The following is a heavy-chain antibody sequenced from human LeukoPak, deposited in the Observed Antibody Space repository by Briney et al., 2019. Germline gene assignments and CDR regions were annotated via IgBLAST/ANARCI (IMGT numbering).Heavy chain of an antibody. J-gene: IGHJ4*02. CDR1: GGSISSSSYY. D-gene: IGHD6-6*01. V-gene: IGHV4-39*01. CDR3: ARQSLVAARLFDY. CDR2: IYYSGST. Sequence: PSETLSLTCTVSGGSISSSSYYWGWIRQPPGKGLEWIGSIYYSGSTYYNPSLKSRVTISVDTSKNQFSLKLSSVTAADTAVYYCARQSLVAARLFDYWGQGTLVTVSS.